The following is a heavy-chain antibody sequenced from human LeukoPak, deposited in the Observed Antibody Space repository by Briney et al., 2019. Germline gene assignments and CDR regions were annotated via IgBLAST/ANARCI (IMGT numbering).Heavy chain of an antibody. CDR1: GGTFSSYA. CDR3: ARGRYGSGSYPPSDY. CDR2: IIPIFGTA. V-gene: IGHV1-69*05. Sequence: SVKVSCKASGGTFSSYAISWVRQAPGQGLEWMGGIIPIFGTANFAQKFQGRVTITTDESTTTAYMEVSSLRSEDTAVYYCARGRYGSGSYPPSDYWGQGTLVTVSS. J-gene: IGHJ4*02. D-gene: IGHD3-10*01.